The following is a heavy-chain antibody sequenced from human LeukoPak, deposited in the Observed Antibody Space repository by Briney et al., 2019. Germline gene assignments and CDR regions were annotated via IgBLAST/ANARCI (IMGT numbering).Heavy chain of an antibody. V-gene: IGHV3-20*04. CDR3: ARELRFLEWLSSRDTDAFDI. D-gene: IGHD3-3*01. J-gene: IGHJ3*02. CDR2: INWNGGST. Sequence: PGGSLRLSCAASGFTFDDYGMSWVRQAPGKGLEWVSGINWNGGSTGYADSVKGRFTISRDNAKNSLYLQMNSLRAEDTALYYCARELRFLEWLSSRDTDAFDIWGQGTMVTVSS. CDR1: GFTFDDYG.